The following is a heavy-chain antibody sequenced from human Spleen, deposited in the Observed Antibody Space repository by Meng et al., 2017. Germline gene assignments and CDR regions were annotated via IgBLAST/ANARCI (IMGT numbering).Heavy chain of an antibody. CDR1: GFTFSSYA. CDR2: IWYDGNNK. V-gene: IGHV3-30*14. D-gene: IGHD4-17*01. Sequence: GESLKIPCAASGFTFSSYAMHWVRQAPGKGLEWVAVIWYDGNNKFYADSVKGRFTISRDNSKTTLYLQMNSLRAEDTAVYYCARVNPGTVTTSYYYGMDVWGQGTTVTVSS. CDR3: ARVNPGTVTTSYYYGMDV. J-gene: IGHJ6*02.